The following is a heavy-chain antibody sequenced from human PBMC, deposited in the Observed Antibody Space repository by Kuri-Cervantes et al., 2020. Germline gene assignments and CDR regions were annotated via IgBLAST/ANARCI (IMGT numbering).Heavy chain of an antibody. J-gene: IGHJ4*02. CDR3: ARLDWGGRGYYDSSGYPDY. Sequence: ASVKVSCKASGYTFTGYYMHWVRQAPGQGLEWMGWINPNSGGTNYAQKFQGRVTMTRDTSISTAYMELSRLRSDDTAVYYCARLDWGGRGYYDSSGYPDYWGQGTLVTVSS. D-gene: IGHD3-22*01. CDR2: INPNSGGT. CDR1: GYTFTGYY. V-gene: IGHV1-2*02.